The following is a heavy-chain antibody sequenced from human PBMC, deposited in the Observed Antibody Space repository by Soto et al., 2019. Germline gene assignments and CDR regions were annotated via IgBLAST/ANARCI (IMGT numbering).Heavy chain of an antibody. Sequence: PGGSLRLSCAASGFTFSTYAMTWVRQAPGKGLEWVSIISSSGDATYYLDSVKGRFTISGDNSRNTLNLQMNSLRAEDTAVYYCAKNGDFWSWGMDVWGLGTTVTSP. D-gene: IGHD3-3*01. CDR2: ISSSGDAT. CDR3: AKNGDFWSWGMDV. J-gene: IGHJ6*02. V-gene: IGHV3-23*01. CDR1: GFTFSTYA.